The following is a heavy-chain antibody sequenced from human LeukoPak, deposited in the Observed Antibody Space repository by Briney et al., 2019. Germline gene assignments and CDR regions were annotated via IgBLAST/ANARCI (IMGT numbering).Heavy chain of an antibody. J-gene: IGHJ5*02. CDR3: ARTEWFDP. CDR2: INIDGSGT. V-gene: IGHV3-74*01. CDR1: GFTFSSYC. Sequence: GGSLRLSCAASGFTFSSYCMHWVRQVPGKGLVWVSRINIDGSGTSCADSVQGRFTISRDNAKNSLYLQMNSLTADDTAVYYCARTEWFDPWGQGTLVTVSS.